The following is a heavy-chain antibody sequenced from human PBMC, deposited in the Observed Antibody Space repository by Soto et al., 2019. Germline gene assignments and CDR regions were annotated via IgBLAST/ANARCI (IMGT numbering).Heavy chain of an antibody. D-gene: IGHD4-17*01. J-gene: IGHJ2*01. CDR2: TSVDGSRT. CDR3: ARDLDGDQDWYLDL. V-gene: IGHV3-74*03. CDR1: GFTFTTYY. Sequence: EVQLVESGGGLVQPGGSLRLSCAGSGFTFTTYYMHWVRQAPGKGLVWVSLTSVDGSRTLYADSVKGRFTISRDNAKNTVYLQMNSLRVEDTAVYCCARDLDGDQDWYLDLWGRGTLVTVSS.